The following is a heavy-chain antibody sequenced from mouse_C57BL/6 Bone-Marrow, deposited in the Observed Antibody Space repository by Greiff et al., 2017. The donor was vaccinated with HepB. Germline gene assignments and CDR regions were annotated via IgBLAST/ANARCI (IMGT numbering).Heavy chain of an antibody. Sequence: LVESGPELVKPGASVKISCKASGYAFSSSWMNWVKQRPGKGLEWIGRIYPGDGDTNYNGKFKGKATLTADKSSSTAYMQLSSLTSEDSAVYFCARFQFITTVEDYWGQGTTLTVSS. CDR2: IYPGDGDT. D-gene: IGHD1-1*01. CDR3: ARFQFITTVEDY. V-gene: IGHV1-82*01. CDR1: GYAFSSSW. J-gene: IGHJ2*01.